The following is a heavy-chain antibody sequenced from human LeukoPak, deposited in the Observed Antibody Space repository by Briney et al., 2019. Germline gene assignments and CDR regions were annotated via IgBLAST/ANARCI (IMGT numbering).Heavy chain of an antibody. V-gene: IGHV1-46*01. Sequence: ASVKVSCKASGYTFTSYYIHWVRQAPGQGLEWMGIINPSGGSTTYAQKFQGRVVMTRDTSTSRVYMEVSSLRSEDTAVYYCARALYGDYAEGAFDIWGQGTMVTVSS. D-gene: IGHD4-17*01. J-gene: IGHJ3*02. CDR3: ARALYGDYAEGAFDI. CDR2: INPSGGST. CDR1: GYTFTSYY.